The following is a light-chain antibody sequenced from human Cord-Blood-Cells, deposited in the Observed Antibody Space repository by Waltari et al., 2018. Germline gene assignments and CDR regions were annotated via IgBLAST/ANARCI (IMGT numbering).Light chain of an antibody. CDR2: GNS. V-gene: IGLV1-40*01. J-gene: IGLJ1*01. Sequence: QSVLTQPPSVSGAPGQRVTISCTGSSSNIWAGDDVYWYQQLPVTAPKLLIYGNSTRPSGVPDRFSGSKSGTSASLAITGLQAEDEADYYCQSYDSSLSGYVFGTGTKVTVL. CDR1: SSNIWAGDD. CDR3: QSYDSSLSGYV.